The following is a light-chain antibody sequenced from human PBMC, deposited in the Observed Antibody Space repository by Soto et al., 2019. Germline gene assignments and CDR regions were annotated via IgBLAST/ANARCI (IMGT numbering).Light chain of an antibody. Sequence: EIVLTQSPGTLSLSPGERATLSCRASQSVSSSYLAGYQQKPGQAPRLLIYGAFSRATGIPDRFSGSGSGTDFTLTISRLEPEDFAVYYCQQYGNSIPITFGQGTRLEIK. CDR2: GAF. J-gene: IGKJ5*01. CDR1: QSVSSSY. V-gene: IGKV3-20*01. CDR3: QQYGNSIPIT.